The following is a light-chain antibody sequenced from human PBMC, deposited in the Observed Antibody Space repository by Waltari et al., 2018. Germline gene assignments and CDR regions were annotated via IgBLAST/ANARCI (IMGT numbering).Light chain of an antibody. Sequence: QLVLTQSPSASASLGASVKLTCTLSSGHSSNIIAWHQQQPETGPRYWMKVNSDGSHSKGDEIPDRFSGSSSGAERYLTISSLQSEDEADYYCQTGGHGTWVFGGGTKLTVL. CDR2: VNSDGSH. V-gene: IGLV4-69*01. CDR3: QTGGHGTWV. CDR1: SGHSSNI. J-gene: IGLJ3*02.